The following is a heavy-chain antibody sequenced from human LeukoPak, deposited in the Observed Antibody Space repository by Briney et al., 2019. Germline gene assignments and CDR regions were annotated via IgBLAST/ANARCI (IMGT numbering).Heavy chain of an antibody. CDR1: GFTFSSYA. Sequence: GRSLRLSCAASGFTFSSYAMHWVRQAPGKGLEWVAVISYDGSNKYYADSVKGRFTNSRDNSKNTLYLQMNSLRAEDTAVYYCARDLGCSSTSCYSHYYYYMDVWGKGTTVTVSS. D-gene: IGHD2-2*01. CDR2: ISYDGSNK. J-gene: IGHJ6*03. V-gene: IGHV3-30*01. CDR3: ARDLGCSSTSCYSHYYYYMDV.